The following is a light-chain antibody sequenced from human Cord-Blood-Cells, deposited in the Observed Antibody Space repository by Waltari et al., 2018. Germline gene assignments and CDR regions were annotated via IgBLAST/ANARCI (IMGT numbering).Light chain of an antibody. CDR1: SSNIGSNT. V-gene: IGLV1-44*01. CDR3: AAWDDSLNGWV. J-gene: IGLJ3*02. Sequence: QSVLTKPPSASGTPGQRVTISCSGSSSNIGSNTVNWYQQLPGTAPKLLTYSNNQRPSGVPDRFSGSKSGTSASLAISGLQSEDEADYYCAAWDDSLNGWVFGGGTKLTVL. CDR2: SNN.